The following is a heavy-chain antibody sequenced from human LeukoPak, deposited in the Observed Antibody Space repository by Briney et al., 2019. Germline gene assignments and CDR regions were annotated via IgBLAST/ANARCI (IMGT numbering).Heavy chain of an antibody. V-gene: IGHV4-38-2*02. J-gene: IGHJ6*03. CDR1: GYSISSGYY. Sequence: ASETLSLTCTVSGYSISSGYYWGWIRQPPGKGLEWIGSIYHSGSTYYNPSLKSRVTISVDTSKNQFSLKLSSVTAADTAVYYCARHKDYYYSYMDVWGKGTTVTISS. CDR2: IYHSGST. CDR3: ARHKDYYYSYMDV.